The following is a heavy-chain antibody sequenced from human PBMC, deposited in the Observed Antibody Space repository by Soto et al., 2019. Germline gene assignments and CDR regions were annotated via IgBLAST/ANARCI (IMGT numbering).Heavy chain of an antibody. CDR2: IYHSGST. J-gene: IGHJ4*02. Sequence: QLQLQESGPGLVKPSETLSLTCTVSGGSISSSSYYWGWIRQPPGKGLEWIGTIYHSGSTYYKPPLKSRVPISGDTSKNQFSLKLNSVTAADTAIYYCAREMGGSIDYWGQGTLVTVSS. D-gene: IGHD1-26*01. CDR1: GGSISSSSYY. V-gene: IGHV4-39*01. CDR3: AREMGGSIDY.